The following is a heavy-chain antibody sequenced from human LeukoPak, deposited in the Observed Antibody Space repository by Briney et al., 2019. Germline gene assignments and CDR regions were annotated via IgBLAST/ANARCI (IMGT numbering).Heavy chain of an antibody. CDR2: ISYDGSNK. J-gene: IGHJ4*02. V-gene: IGHV3-30*18. D-gene: IGHD6-19*01. CDR3: AKDRGPWLVRLDY. Sequence: GGSLRLSCAASGFTFSSYGMHWVRQAPGKGLEWVAVISYDGSNKYYADSVKGRFTISRDNSKNTLYLQMNSLRAGDTAVYYCAKDRGPWLVRLDYWGQGTLVTVSS. CDR1: GFTFSSYG.